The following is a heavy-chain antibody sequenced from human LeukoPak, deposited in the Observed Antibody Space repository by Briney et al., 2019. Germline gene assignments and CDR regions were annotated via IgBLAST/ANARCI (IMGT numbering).Heavy chain of an antibody. D-gene: IGHD1-26*01. V-gene: IGHV3-74*01. J-gene: IGHJ4*02. CDR3: ARSGYSHSWDY. Sequence: GGSLRLSCAASGFIFSSYWMHSVRPAPGKGGVWVSHINNDGSSTNYADSVRGRFTISRDNAKNTLYLQMNSLRGDDTAVYYCARSGYSHSWDYWGQGTLVIDSS. CDR1: GFIFSSYW. CDR2: INNDGSST.